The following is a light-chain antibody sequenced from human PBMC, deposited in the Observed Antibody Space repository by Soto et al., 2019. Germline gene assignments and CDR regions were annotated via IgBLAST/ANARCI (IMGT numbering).Light chain of an antibody. Sequence: QSVLTQPASVSGSPGQSITIPCTRTSSDVGGYNYVSWYQQHPGKAPKLMIYEVSNRPSGVSNRFSGSKSGNTASLTISGLQAEDEADYYCSSYTSSSTPLYVFGTGTKVTVL. CDR2: EVS. CDR3: SSYTSSSTPLYV. J-gene: IGLJ1*01. V-gene: IGLV2-14*01. CDR1: SSDVGGYNY.